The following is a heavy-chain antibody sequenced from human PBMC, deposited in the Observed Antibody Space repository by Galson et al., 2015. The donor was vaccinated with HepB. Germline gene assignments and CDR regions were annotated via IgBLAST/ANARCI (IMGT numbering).Heavy chain of an antibody. CDR1: GGTFSSYA. CDR3: AKGLGYGSGSYPDY. Sequence: SVKVSCKASGGTFSSYAISWARQAPGQGLEWMGWINPNSGGTNYAQKFQGRVTMTRDTSISTAYMELNSLRAEDTAVYYCAKGLGYGSGSYPDYWGQGTLVTVSS. J-gene: IGHJ4*02. V-gene: IGHV1-2*02. CDR2: INPNSGGT. D-gene: IGHD3-10*01.